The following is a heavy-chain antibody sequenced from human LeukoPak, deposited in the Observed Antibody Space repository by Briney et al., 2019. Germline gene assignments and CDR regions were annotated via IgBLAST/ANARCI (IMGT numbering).Heavy chain of an antibody. CDR2: IKEDGSEM. CDR1: GFTFSSYW. CDR3: ARDPVITAAGYFDY. Sequence: PGGSLRLSCAASGFTFSSYWMTWVRQAPGKGLERVANIKEDGSEMYYVDSVSGRFTISRDNAKNSLLLHMNSLRAEDTAIYYCARDPVITAAGYFDYWGQGALVTVSS. J-gene: IGHJ4*02. D-gene: IGHD6-13*01. V-gene: IGHV3-7*01.